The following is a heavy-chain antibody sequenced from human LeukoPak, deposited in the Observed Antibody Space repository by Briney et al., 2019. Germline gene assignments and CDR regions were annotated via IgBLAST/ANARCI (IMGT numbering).Heavy chain of an antibody. CDR2: IYYSGST. Sequence: SVTLSPTCTVSGGSTSSYYWSWIRQPPGKGLEWIGYIYYSGSTNYNPSLKSRVTISVDTSKNQFSLKLRSVTAADTAVYYCARALRPIAALDYWGQGTLVTVSS. CDR3: ARALRPIAALDY. J-gene: IGHJ4*02. D-gene: IGHD6-6*01. CDR1: GGSTSSYY. V-gene: IGHV4-59*08.